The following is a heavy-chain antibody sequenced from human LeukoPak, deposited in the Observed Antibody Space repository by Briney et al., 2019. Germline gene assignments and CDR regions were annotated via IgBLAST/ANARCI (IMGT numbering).Heavy chain of an antibody. CDR2: IYYSGST. D-gene: IGHD1-26*01. V-gene: IGHV4-59*08. Sequence: SETLSLTCTVSGGSISSYYWSWIRQPPGKGLEWIGYIYYSGSTNYNPSLKSRVTISVDTSKNQFSLKLSSVTAADTAVYYCARHGFSGSYGANWFDPWGQGTLVTVSS. CDR3: ARHGFSGSYGANWFDP. J-gene: IGHJ5*02. CDR1: GGSISSYY.